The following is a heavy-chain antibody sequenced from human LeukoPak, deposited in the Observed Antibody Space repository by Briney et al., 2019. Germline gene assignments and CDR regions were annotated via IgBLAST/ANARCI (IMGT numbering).Heavy chain of an antibody. CDR3: ARESGGYYDSPY. V-gene: IGHV4-61*02. CDR2: IYTSGST. CDR1: GGSISSGSYY. J-gene: IGHJ4*02. Sequence: SETLSLTCTVSGGSISSGSYYWSWIRQPAGKGLEWIGRIYTSGSTNYNPSLKSRVTISVDTSKNQFSLKLSSVTAADTAVYYCARESGGYYDSPYWGQGTLVTVSS. D-gene: IGHD3-22*01.